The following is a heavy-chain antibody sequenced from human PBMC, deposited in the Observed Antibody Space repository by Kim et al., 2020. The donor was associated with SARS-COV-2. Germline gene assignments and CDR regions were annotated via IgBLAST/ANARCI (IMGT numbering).Heavy chain of an antibody. Sequence: GGSLRLSCAASGFTFSSYSMNWVRQAPGKGLEWVSSISSSSSYIYYADSVKGRFTISRDNAKNSLYLQMNSLRAEDTAVYYCARERDDYGGDYYGMDVWGQGTTVTVSS. J-gene: IGHJ6*02. V-gene: IGHV3-21*01. CDR1: GFTFSSYS. CDR3: ARERDDYGGDYYGMDV. D-gene: IGHD4-17*01. CDR2: ISSSSSYI.